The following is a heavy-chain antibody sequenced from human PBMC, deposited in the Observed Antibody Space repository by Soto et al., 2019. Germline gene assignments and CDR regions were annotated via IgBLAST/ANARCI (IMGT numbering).Heavy chain of an antibody. J-gene: IGHJ6*02. D-gene: IGHD3-9*01. Sequence: PSETLSLTCTVSGGSISSSSYYWGWIRQPPGKGLEWIGSIYYSGSTYYNPSLKSRVTISVDTSKNQFSLKLSSVTAADTAVYYCARELRYFDWLSGMDVWGQGTTVTVSS. CDR2: IYYSGST. V-gene: IGHV4-39*01. CDR3: ARELRYFDWLSGMDV. CDR1: GGSISSSSYY.